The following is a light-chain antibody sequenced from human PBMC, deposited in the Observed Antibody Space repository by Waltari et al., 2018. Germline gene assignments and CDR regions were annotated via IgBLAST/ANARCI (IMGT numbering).Light chain of an antibody. CDR2: GNS. CDR1: SSNIGAGSY. Sequence: QSVLTQPPSVSGAPGQRVPISCTGSSSNIGAGSYVHWYQQLPGTAPKLLIYGNSNRPSGVPDRFSGSKSGTSASLAITGLQAEDEADYYCQSYDSSLSGSVFGGGTKLTVL. V-gene: IGLV1-40*01. J-gene: IGLJ2*01. CDR3: QSYDSSLSGSV.